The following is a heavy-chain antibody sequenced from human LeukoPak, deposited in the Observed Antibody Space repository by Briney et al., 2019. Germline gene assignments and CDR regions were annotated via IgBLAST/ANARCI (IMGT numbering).Heavy chain of an antibody. J-gene: IGHJ6*03. CDR1: GCSFSNYW. Sequence: PGGSLRLSRAASGCSFSNYWMTWLRQARGKGLEWVANIKQDGNERYCVDSVKGRFTISRDNAKNSLYLQINSLRAEDTAVCYCARVSHEGHFLGTLSLYYYYYMEVWGKGTTVAVSS. CDR2: IKQDGNER. V-gene: IGHV3-7*01. D-gene: IGHD3-16*01. CDR3: ARVSHEGHFLGTLSLYYYYYMEV.